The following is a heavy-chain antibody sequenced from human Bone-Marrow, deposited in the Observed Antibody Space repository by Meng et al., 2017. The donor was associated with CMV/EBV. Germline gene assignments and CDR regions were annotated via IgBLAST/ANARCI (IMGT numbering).Heavy chain of an antibody. CDR2: ISYDGSNK. Sequence: GESLKISCAASGFTFSSYAMHWVRQAPGKGLEWVAVISYDGSNKYYADSVKGRFTISRDNSKNTLYLQMSSLRSEDTAVYYCATPLTGTTVSDYWGQGTLVTVSS. V-gene: IGHV3-30*04. D-gene: IGHD1-7*01. J-gene: IGHJ4*02. CDR3: ATPLTGTTVSDY. CDR1: GFTFSSYA.